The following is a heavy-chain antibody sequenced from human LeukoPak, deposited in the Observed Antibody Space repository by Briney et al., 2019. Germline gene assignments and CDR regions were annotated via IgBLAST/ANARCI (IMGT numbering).Heavy chain of an antibody. V-gene: IGHV3-48*03. D-gene: IGHD6-19*01. CDR1: GFTFSSYE. CDR3: ARGQWLPKYYFDY. Sequence: GGSLRLSCAASGFTFSSYEMNWVRQAPGKGLEWVSYISSSGSTIYYADSVKGRFTISRDNAKNSLYLQMNSLRAEDTAVYYCARGQWLPKYYFDYWGQGTLVTVSS. CDR2: ISSSGSTI. J-gene: IGHJ4*02.